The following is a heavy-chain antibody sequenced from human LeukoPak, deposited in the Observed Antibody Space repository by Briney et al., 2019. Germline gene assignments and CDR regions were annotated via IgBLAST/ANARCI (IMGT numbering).Heavy chain of an antibody. CDR1: GYTFTSYD. D-gene: IGHD2-2*01. CDR3: ARKVPAARRGRWFDP. V-gene: IGHV1-8*03. J-gene: IGHJ5*02. Sequence: ASVKVSCKASGYTFTSYDINWVRQATGQGLEWMGWMNPNSGNIGYAQKFQGRVTITRNTSISTAYMELSSLRSEDTAVYYCARKVPAARRGRWFDPWGQGTLVTVSS. CDR2: MNPNSGNI.